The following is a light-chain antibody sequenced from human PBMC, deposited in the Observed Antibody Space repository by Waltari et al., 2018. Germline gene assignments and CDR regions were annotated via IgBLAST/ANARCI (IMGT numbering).Light chain of an antibody. J-gene: IGLJ2*01. Sequence: QPVLTQPTSLSASPGASARFTCTLRSGVNVASYRIYWYQQKPGSLPRYLLRYQADSDKQPGGLPGYLLGHQADSDKQRGYGVPSRFSGSKDASTNAGLLLISGLQSEDEADYYCAIWYSGTVVFGGGTKLTVL. CDR1: SGVNVASYR. CDR2: YQADSDK. CDR3: AIWYSGTVV. V-gene: IGLV5-39*01.